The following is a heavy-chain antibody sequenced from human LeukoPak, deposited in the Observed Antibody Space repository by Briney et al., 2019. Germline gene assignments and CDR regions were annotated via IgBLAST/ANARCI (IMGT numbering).Heavy chain of an antibody. CDR1: GFTVSSYA. Sequence: GGSLRLSCAASGFTVSSYAMSWVRQAPGKGLEWVSVIYSGGSTYYADSVKGRFTISRDNSKNTLYLQMNSLRAEDTAVYYCARDYGGNSGFDYWGQGTLVTVSS. V-gene: IGHV3-66*01. CDR3: ARDYGGNSGFDY. CDR2: IYSGGST. D-gene: IGHD4-23*01. J-gene: IGHJ4*02.